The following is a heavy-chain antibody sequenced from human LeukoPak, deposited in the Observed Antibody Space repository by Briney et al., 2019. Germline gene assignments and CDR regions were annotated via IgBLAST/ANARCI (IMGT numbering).Heavy chain of an antibody. CDR1: GYTFTSYG. V-gene: IGHV1-69*13. Sequence: SVKVSCKASGYTFTSYGISWVRQAPGQGLEWMGGIIPIIGTVNYAQKFQGRVTITADESTSTAYMELSSLRSEDTAVYYCARQITMIEEGAFDIWGQGTMVTVSS. D-gene: IGHD3-22*01. CDR3: ARQITMIEEGAFDI. J-gene: IGHJ3*02. CDR2: IIPIIGTV.